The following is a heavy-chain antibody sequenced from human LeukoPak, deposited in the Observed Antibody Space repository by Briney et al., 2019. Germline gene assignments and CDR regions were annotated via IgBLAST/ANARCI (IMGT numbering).Heavy chain of an antibody. V-gene: IGHV1-8*02. CDR3: ARGGWLVLRYFDY. J-gene: IGHJ4*02. D-gene: IGHD3-9*01. CDR1: GYTRTGYY. CDR2: MNPNSGDA. Sequence: ASVKVSCKASGYTRTGYYMHWVRQAPGQGLEWMGWMNPNSGDAGYAQKFQGRVTMTRNTSISTAYMELSSLRSEDTAVYYCARGGWLVLRYFDYWGQGTLVTVSS.